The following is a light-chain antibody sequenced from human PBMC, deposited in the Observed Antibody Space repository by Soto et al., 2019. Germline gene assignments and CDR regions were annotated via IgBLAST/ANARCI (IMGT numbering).Light chain of an antibody. J-gene: IGKJ4*01. CDR2: AAS. CDR3: QQSYNTPLT. Sequence: DIQMTQSPSSLSASVGDRVTITCRASQSINRNLNWYQQKPGKAPKFLIYAASSLQSGVPPRFSGSGSGTDFTLTISSLQPEDFATYYCQQSYNTPLTFGGGTKVDIK. CDR1: QSINRN. V-gene: IGKV1-39*01.